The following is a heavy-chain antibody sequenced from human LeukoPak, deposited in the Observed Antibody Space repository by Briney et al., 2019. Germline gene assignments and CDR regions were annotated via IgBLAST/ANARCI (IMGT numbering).Heavy chain of an antibody. CDR3: AGAPNQHYFDY. Sequence: SETLSLTYTVSSGSITSYYRSWIRQPPGKGLEYIGHIYYTGTTDYNPSLKSRVTMSVDTSKSQFSLRLISVTASDTAVYFCAGAPNQHYFDYWGQGTLVAVSS. CDR1: SGSITSYY. J-gene: IGHJ4*02. V-gene: IGHV4-59*01. CDR2: IYYTGTT.